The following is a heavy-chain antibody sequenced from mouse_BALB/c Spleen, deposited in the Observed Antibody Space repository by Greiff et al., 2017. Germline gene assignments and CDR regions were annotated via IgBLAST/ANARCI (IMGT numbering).Heavy chain of an antibody. CDR2: IYPGNVNT. CDR1: GYTFTSYY. CDR3: AREEAGVGFAY. J-gene: IGHJ3*01. V-gene: IGHV1S56*01. Sequence: VQLQQSGPELVKPGASVRISCKASGYTFTSYYIHWVKQRPGQGLEWIGWIYPGNVNTKYNEKFKGKATLTADKSSSTAYMQLSSLTSEDSAVYFCAREEAGVGFAYWGQGTLVTVSA.